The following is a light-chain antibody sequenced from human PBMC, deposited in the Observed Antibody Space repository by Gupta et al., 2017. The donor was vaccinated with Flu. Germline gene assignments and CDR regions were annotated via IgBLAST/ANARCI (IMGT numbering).Light chain of an antibody. Sequence: VTISCSGSSSNIGSNVVSWYQHLPGRAPKLLRYNDNQRPSGVPDRFSGSKSGTSASLAISGLQSGEEADYYWATWDDSLKGLCVFGGGTQLTVL. J-gene: IGLJ3*02. CDR2: NDN. CDR3: ATWDDSLKGLCV. CDR1: SSNIGSNV. V-gene: IGLV1-44*01.